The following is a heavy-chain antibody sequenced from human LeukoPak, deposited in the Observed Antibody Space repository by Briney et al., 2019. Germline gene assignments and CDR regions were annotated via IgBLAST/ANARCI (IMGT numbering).Heavy chain of an antibody. D-gene: IGHD7-27*01. Sequence: SETLSLTCAVYGGSFSGYYWSWIRQPPGKGLEWIGEIKHSGSTNYNPSLKSRVTISVDTSKNQFSLKLSSVTAADTAVYYCAREPLGCNGGSGYWGQGTLVTVSS. CDR2: IKHSGST. CDR1: GGSFSGYY. V-gene: IGHV4-34*01. J-gene: IGHJ4*02. CDR3: AREPLGCNGGSGY.